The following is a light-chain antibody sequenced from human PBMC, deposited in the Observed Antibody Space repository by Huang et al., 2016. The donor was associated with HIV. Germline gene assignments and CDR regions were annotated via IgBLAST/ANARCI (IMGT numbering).Light chain of an antibody. Sequence: EIVLTQSPGTLSLSPGERATLSCRASQSVSSSYLAWYQQKPGQAPRLLLYGASSRATGIPDRFSGSGSGTDFTLTISRLEPEDFAVYYCQQYNNLRYTFGQGTKLEIK. CDR3: QQYNNLRYT. J-gene: IGKJ2*01. CDR1: QSVSSSY. V-gene: IGKV3-20*01. CDR2: GAS.